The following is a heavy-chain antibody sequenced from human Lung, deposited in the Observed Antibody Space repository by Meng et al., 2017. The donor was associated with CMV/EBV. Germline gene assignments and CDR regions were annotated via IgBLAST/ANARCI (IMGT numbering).Heavy chain of an antibody. V-gene: IGHV3-9*01. CDR2: ISWNGGFV. Sequence: GGSLRLXCAASGFTFEDYDMDWVRQISGKGLEWVSRISWNGGFVGYADSVKGRFTISRDNAKNSLYLQMNSLRVEDTALYYCAKRAAGRYYFDYWGQGTXVTVSS. J-gene: IGHJ4*02. D-gene: IGHD6-13*01. CDR3: AKRAAGRYYFDY. CDR1: GFTFEDYD.